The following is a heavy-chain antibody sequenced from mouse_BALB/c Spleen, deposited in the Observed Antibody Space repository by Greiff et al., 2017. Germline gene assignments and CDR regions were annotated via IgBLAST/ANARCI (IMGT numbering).Heavy chain of an antibody. J-gene: IGHJ3*01. CDR3: ARDYDYDWFAY. Sequence: EVQVVESGGGLVQPGGSRKLSCAASGFTFSSFGMHWVRQAPEKGLEWVAYISSGSSTIYYADTVKGRFTISRDNPKNTLFLQMTSLRSEDTAMYYCARDYDYDWFAYWGQGTLVTVSA. CDR1: GFTFSSFG. D-gene: IGHD2-4*01. CDR2: ISSGSSTI. V-gene: IGHV5-17*02.